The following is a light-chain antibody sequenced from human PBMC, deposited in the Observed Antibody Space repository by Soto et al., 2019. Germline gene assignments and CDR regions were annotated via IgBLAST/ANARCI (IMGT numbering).Light chain of an antibody. Sequence: EIVMTQSPATLSVSPGERATLSCRASQTVSSSLAWYQQKTGQAPRLLISGASTRATGIPDRFSGSGSETDFTLTISRLEPEDFALYYCKQYGSSPITFGRGTRLEIK. J-gene: IGKJ5*01. CDR2: GAS. CDR3: KQYGSSPIT. CDR1: QTVSSS. V-gene: IGKV3-20*01.